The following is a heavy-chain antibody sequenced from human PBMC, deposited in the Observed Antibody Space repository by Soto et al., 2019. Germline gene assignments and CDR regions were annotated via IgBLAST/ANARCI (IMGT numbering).Heavy chain of an antibody. CDR1: GFTFSNAW. CDR3: TRPFTYYDILTGYYGNDAFDI. V-gene: IGHV3-15*01. CDR2: IKSKTDGGTT. D-gene: IGHD3-9*01. J-gene: IGHJ3*02. Sequence: GGSLRLSCAASGFTFSNAWMSWVRQAPGKGLEWVGRIKSKTDGGTTDYAAPVKGRFTISRDDSKNTLYLQMNSLKPEDTAVYYCTRPFTYYDILTGYYGNDAFDIWGQGTMVTVSS.